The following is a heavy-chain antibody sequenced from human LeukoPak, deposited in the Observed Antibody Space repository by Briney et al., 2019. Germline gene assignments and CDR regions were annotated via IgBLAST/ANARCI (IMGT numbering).Heavy chain of an antibody. V-gene: IGHV1-18*01. Sequence: ASVKVSCKASGCTFTSYAISWVRQAPGQGLEWMGWISAYNGNTNYAQKLQGRVPITTDTSTSTAYMELRSLRSDDTAVYYCARGGLLANAFYIWGQGTMVTVSS. CDR3: ARGGLLANAFYI. D-gene: IGHD3-3*02. J-gene: IGHJ3*02. CDR1: GCTFTSYA. CDR2: ISAYNGNT.